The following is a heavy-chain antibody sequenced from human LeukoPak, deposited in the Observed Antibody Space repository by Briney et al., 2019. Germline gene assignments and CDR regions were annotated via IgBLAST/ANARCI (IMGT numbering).Heavy chain of an antibody. V-gene: IGHV3-7*04. J-gene: IGHJ5*02. CDR1: GFTFSSFW. CDR3: ARVTSALTNWFDP. Sequence: GGSLSLSCAASGFTFSSFWMNWVRQAPGKGLEWVANIKQDGSDKQYVDSVKGRFTISRDNAKNSLFLQMNSLRAEDTAVYYCARVTSALTNWFDPWSQGTLVTVAS. D-gene: IGHD3-16*02. CDR2: IKQDGSDK.